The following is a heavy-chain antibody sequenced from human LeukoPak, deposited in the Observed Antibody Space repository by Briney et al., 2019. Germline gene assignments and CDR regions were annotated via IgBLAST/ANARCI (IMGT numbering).Heavy chain of an antibody. D-gene: IGHD1-26*01. CDR1: GGTFSSYA. V-gene: IGHV1-69*05. CDR2: IIPIFGTA. J-gene: IGHJ6*03. CDR3: ARGGGYSGSYSSYYYYMDV. Sequence: SVKVSCKASGGTFSSYAISWVRQAPGQELEWMGGIIPIFGTANYAQKFQGRVTITTDESTSTAYMELSSLRSEDTAVYYCARGGGYSGSYSSYYYYMDVWGKGTTVTVSS.